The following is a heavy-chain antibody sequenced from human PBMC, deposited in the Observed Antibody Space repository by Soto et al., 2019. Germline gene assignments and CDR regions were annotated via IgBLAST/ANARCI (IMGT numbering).Heavy chain of an antibody. CDR2: ISGSGGTT. CDR3: VKHHGGVLSHFHQ. J-gene: IGHJ4*02. D-gene: IGHD3-10*01. Sequence: EVQLLESGGNLVQPGGSLRLSCSASGFTFSSYALTWVRQAPGKGLEWISAISGSGGTTYFADSVKGRFTISRDNSMDTLYLQMNSLTAEDTAVYCCVKHHGGVLSHFHQWGQGTLVTVSS. V-gene: IGHV3-23*01. CDR1: GFTFSSYA.